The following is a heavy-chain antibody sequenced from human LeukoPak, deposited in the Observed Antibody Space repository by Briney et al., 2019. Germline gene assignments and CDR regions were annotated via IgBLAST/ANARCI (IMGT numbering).Heavy chain of an antibody. CDR3: AKYEPYYDILTGYSQYYFDY. CDR2: ISGSGGSP. Sequence: PGGSLRLSCAASGFTFSSYAMSWVRQAPGKGLEWVSAISGSGGSPYYADSVKGRFTISRDNSKNTLYLQMNSLRAEDTAVYYCAKYEPYYDILTGYSQYYFDYWGQGTLVTVSS. J-gene: IGHJ4*02. CDR1: GFTFSSYA. D-gene: IGHD3-9*01. V-gene: IGHV3-23*01.